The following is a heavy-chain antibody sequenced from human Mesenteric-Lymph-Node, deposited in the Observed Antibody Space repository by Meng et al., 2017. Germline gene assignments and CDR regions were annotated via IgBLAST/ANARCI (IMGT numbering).Heavy chain of an antibody. J-gene: IGHJ3*02. CDR1: GFTFSSYE. Sequence: GESLKISCAASGFTFSSYEMNWVRQAPGKGLEWVANIKQDGSEKYYVDSVKGRFTISRDNAKNSMYLQMNSLRAEDTAVYYCARVFDYYDSSGFNDAFDIWGQGTMVTVSS. D-gene: IGHD3-22*01. CDR2: IKQDGSEK. V-gene: IGHV3-7*01. CDR3: ARVFDYYDSSGFNDAFDI.